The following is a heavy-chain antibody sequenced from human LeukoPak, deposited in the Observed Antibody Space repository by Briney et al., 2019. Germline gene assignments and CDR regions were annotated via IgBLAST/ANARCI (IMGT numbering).Heavy chain of an antibody. CDR2: IYYSGST. D-gene: IGHD3-22*01. V-gene: IGHV4-59*01. J-gene: IGHJ4*02. CDR3: ARDQDSSGYYLDY. CDR1: GGSISSYY. Sequence: SSETPSLTCTVSGGSISSYYWSWIRQPPGKGLEWIGYIYYSGSTNYNPSLKSRVTISVDTSKNQFSLKLSSVTAADTAVYYCARDQDSSGYYLDYWGQGTLV.